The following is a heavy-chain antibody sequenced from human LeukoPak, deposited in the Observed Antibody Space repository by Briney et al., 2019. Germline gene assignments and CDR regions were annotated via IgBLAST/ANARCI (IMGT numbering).Heavy chain of an antibody. CDR2: IYYSGST. Sequence: NASETLSLTCTVSGDSISTYYWSWIRQPPGRGLEWIGHIYYSGSTSYNPSLKSRVTISGDTSKNQISLNLSSVTAADTAVYYCAREPSSSWYPYFDYWGQGTLVTVSS. CDR1: GDSISTYY. J-gene: IGHJ4*02. V-gene: IGHV4-59*12. CDR3: AREPSSSWYPYFDY. D-gene: IGHD6-13*01.